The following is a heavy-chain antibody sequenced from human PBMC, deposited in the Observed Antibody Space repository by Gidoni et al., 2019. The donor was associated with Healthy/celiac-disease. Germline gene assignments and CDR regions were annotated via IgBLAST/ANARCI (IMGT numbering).Heavy chain of an antibody. CDR2: IWDYGNNK. CDR1: GFAFRSYC. Sequence: QVQLVESGGGVVQPGRSLRLSCAASGFAFRSYCMHWVRQAAGKGLEWVAVIWDYGNNKYYADSVKGRFTISRSNSKNTLLLQMNSLRAEDTAMYYCARAAFDFGDDSWYFDLWGRGTLVTVSS. D-gene: IGHD4-17*01. V-gene: IGHV3-33*01. CDR3: ARAAFDFGDDSWYFDL. J-gene: IGHJ2*01.